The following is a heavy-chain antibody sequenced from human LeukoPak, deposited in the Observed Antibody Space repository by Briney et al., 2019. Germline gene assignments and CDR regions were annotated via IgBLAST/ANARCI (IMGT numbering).Heavy chain of an antibody. Sequence: GSSVKVSCKASGGTFSSYAISWVQQAPGQGLEWMGGIIPIFGTANYAQKFQGRVTITADESTSTAYMELSSLRSEDTAVYYCARDTTFGESPYYFDYWGQGTLVTVSS. D-gene: IGHD3-10*01. CDR2: IIPIFGTA. CDR1: GGTFSSYA. CDR3: ARDTTFGESPYYFDY. J-gene: IGHJ4*02. V-gene: IGHV1-69*01.